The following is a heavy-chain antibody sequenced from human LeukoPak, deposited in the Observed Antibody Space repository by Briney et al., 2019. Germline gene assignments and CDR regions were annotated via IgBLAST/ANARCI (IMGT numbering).Heavy chain of an antibody. D-gene: IGHD6-13*01. CDR2: IIPILGIA. CDR3: ARDRGTAAAGDNDY. J-gene: IGHJ4*02. Sequence: SVKVSCKASGGTFSSYAIRWVRQAPGQGLEWMGRIIPILGIANYAQKFQGRVTITADKSTSTAYMELSSLRSEDTAVYYCARDRGTAAAGDNDYWGQGTLVTVSS. V-gene: IGHV1-69*04. CDR1: GGTFSSYA.